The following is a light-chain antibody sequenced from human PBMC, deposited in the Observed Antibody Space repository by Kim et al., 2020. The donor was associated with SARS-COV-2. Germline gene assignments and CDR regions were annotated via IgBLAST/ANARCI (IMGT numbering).Light chain of an antibody. CDR3: QVWDNNTWV. Sequence: SYELTQPLSVSVALGQRASITCGGDNIGSKHVHWYQQKAGQAPVLVIYRDSSRPAEIPERFSGSNSGNTATLTVSRAQAGDEADYYCQVWDNNTWVFGAGTKVTVL. V-gene: IGLV3-9*01. CDR1: NIGSKH. CDR2: RDS. J-gene: IGLJ3*02.